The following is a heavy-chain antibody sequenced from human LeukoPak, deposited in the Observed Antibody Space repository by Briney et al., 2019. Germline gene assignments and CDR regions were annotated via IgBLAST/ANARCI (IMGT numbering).Heavy chain of an antibody. CDR2: INHSGST. Sequence: SETLSLTCAVYGGSFSGYYWSWIRQPPGKGLEWIGEINHSGSTNYNPSLKSRVTISVDTSKNQFSLKLSSVTAADTAVYYCARGFDSSGYFDYWGQGTLVTVSS. J-gene: IGHJ4*02. D-gene: IGHD3-22*01. CDR1: GGSFSGYY. V-gene: IGHV4-34*01. CDR3: ARGFDSSGYFDY.